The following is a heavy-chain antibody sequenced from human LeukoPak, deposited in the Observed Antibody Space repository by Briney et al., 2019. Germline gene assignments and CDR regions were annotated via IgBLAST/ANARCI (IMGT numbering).Heavy chain of an antibody. CDR2: IYYSGST. J-gene: IGHJ5*02. V-gene: IGHV4-39*01. CDR1: GGSISCRSYY. CDR3: ARPRNHIVGATNWFDP. D-gene: IGHD1-26*01. Sequence: SETLSLLCTVSGGSISCRSYYWRWIPQPPAKGLEGIGSIYYSGSTYYNPSLKSRVTISVDTSKNQFSLKLSSGTAADTAVYYCARPRNHIVGATNWFDPWGQGTLVTVSS.